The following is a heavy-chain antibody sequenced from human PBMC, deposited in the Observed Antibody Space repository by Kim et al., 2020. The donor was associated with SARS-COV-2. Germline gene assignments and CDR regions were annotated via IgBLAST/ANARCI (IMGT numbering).Heavy chain of an antibody. V-gene: IGHV3-33*01. Sequence: GGSLRLSCAASGFTFSDYGMHWVRQAPGKGLEWVAVIWYDGSKHYYADSVKGRFNISRDNSKNMMYLDLTSLRVEDTAVYFCAGGYHLLGGSEYFHHCGQRTVFTVS. CDR2: IWYDGSKH. CDR1: GFTFSDYG. CDR3: AGGYHLLGGSEYFHH. D-gene: IGHD5-18*01. J-gene: IGHJ1*01.